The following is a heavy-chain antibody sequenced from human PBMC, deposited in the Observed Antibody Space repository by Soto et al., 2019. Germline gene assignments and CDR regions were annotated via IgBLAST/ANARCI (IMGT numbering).Heavy chain of an antibody. J-gene: IGHJ4*02. CDR3: ASGGYYDSSGYYYVYDY. Sequence: GGSLRLSCAASGFTFSSYSMNWVRQAPGKGLEWVSYISSSSTTKYYADSVKGRFTISRDNSKNTLYLQMNSLRAEDTAVYYRASGGYYDSSGYYYVYDYWGQGTLVTVSS. CDR1: GFTFSSYS. D-gene: IGHD3-22*01. CDR2: ISSSSTTK. V-gene: IGHV3-48*01.